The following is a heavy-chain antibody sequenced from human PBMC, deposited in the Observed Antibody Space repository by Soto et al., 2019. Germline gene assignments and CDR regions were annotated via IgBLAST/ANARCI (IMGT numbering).Heavy chain of an antibody. Sequence: SETLSLTCTVSGGSVNSGGYYWSWIRQPPGKGLEWIGYIYDSGSTNYNFFLKSRVTIAVDTSKNQFSLKLSSVTAADTAVYYCAREGRNIMVRGVIFNYYGMDVWGQGTTVTVSS. J-gene: IGHJ6*02. V-gene: IGHV4-61*08. CDR1: GGSVNSGGYY. D-gene: IGHD3-10*01. CDR2: IYDSGST. CDR3: AREGRNIMVRGVIFNYYGMDV.